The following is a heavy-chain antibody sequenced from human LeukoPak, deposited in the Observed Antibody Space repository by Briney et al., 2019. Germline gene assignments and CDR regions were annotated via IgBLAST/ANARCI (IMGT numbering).Heavy chain of an antibody. CDR3: ARGPPESSSSDY. CDR2: MKPNRGDT. J-gene: IGHJ4*02. Sequence: SVNVSCKASGYTFNSYDINWVRQATGQGREGRGGMKPNRGDTGYAQKLQVRATMTTKSSISRAYMELTNLRSEDTAVYYCARGPPESSSSDYWGQGTLVTVSS. CDR1: GYTFNSYD. D-gene: IGHD6-13*01. V-gene: IGHV1-8*01.